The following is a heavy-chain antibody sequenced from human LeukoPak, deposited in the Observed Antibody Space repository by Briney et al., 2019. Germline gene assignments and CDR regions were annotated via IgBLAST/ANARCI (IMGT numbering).Heavy chain of an antibody. V-gene: IGHV3-23*01. J-gene: IGHJ5*02. D-gene: IGHD3-3*01. CDR3: AKDPRYDFCSGSSDWFDP. CDR1: GFTLISSG. Sequence: GGSLRLSLSTSGFTLISSGMGSVRQAPGKGLGWGSAISGSGGSTTYADSVKGRFTISRDNSKNTLYLKMGTLTAEDTAVYYGAKDPRYDFCSGSSDWFDPWGQGTLVTVSS. CDR2: ISGSGGST.